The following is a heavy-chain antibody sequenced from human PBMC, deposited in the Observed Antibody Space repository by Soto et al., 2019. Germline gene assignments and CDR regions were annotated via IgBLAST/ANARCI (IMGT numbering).Heavy chain of an antibody. V-gene: IGHV4-30-4*01. CDR3: ARAPENSENWNPYYFDY. D-gene: IGHD1-1*01. J-gene: IGHJ4*02. CDR1: GVSISSGDTY. CDR2: ILHSGST. Sequence: QVQLQESGPRLVKPSQTLSLTCSVSGVSISSGDTYWAWIRQAPGKGLEWIGYILHSGSTYYNPSLDSRLTISLDTSKTQFSLRLRSVTAADTAVYFCARAPENSENWNPYYFDYWGQGTLVTVSP.